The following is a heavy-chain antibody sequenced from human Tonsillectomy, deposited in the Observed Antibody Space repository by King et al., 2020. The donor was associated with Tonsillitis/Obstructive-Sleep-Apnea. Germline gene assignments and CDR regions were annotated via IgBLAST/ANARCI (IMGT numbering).Heavy chain of an antibody. CDR3: TTKENGGNSRYFDL. D-gene: IGHD4-23*01. CDR1: GFTFSNAW. CDR2: IKSKTDGGAI. V-gene: IGHV3-15*07. J-gene: IGHJ2*01. Sequence: VQLVESGGDLVKPGGSLRLSCAASGFTFSNAWMNWVRQAPGKGLEWVGRIKSKTDGGAIVYAAPVKGRFTIARDDSKNTLYLQMNSLKNEDTAMYYCTTKENGGNSRYFDLWGRGTLVTVSS.